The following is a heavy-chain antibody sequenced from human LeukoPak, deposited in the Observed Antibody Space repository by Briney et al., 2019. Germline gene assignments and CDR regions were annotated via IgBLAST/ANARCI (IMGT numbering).Heavy chain of an antibody. V-gene: IGHV1-69*13. CDR3: ARARYYGSGSYYE. J-gene: IGHJ1*01. D-gene: IGHD3-10*01. CDR1: GGTFSSYA. Sequence: PVKVSCKASGGTFSSYAISWVRQAPGQGLEWMGGIIPIFGTANYAQKFQGRVTITADESTSTAYMELSSLRSEDTAVYYCARARYYGSGSYYEWGQGTLVTVSS. CDR2: IIPIFGTA.